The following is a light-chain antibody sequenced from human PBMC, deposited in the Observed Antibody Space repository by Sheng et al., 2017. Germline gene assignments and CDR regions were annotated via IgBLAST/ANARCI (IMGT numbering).Light chain of an antibody. CDR1: QSVLND. J-gene: IGKJ2*01. CDR2: GAS. CDR3: QQRSNWPVT. Sequence: TVMTQSPATLSVSPGETATLSCRATQSVLNDVAWYQQKPGQAPRLLISGASTRATGIPARFSGSGSGTDFTLTISSLEPEDFAVYYCQQRSNWPVTFGQGTKLEIK. V-gene: IGKV3-11*01.